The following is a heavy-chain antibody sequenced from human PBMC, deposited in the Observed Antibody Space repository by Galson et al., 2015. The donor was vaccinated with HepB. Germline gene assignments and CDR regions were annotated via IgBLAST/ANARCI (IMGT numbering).Heavy chain of an antibody. Sequence: SVKVSCKASGYTFTGYYTHWMRQAPGQGLEWMGWINPNSGGTNYAQKFEGRVTMTRDTSISTAYMELSSLRSEDTAVYYCARTYSSSWFSALDIWGQGTMVTVSS. CDR1: GYTFTGYY. V-gene: IGHV1-2*02. J-gene: IGHJ3*02. D-gene: IGHD6-13*01. CDR2: INPNSGGT. CDR3: ARTYSSSWFSALDI.